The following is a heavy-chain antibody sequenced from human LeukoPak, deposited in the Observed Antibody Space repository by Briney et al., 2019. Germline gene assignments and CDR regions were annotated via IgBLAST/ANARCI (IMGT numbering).Heavy chain of an antibody. Sequence: GASVKVSRKASGYTFTSYDINWVRQATGQGLEWMGWMNPNSGNTGYAQKFQGRVTMTRNTSISTAYMELSSLRSEDTAVYYCARASLGWLRKHYYFDYWGQGTLVTVSS. V-gene: IGHV1-8*01. J-gene: IGHJ4*02. CDR1: GYTFTSYD. D-gene: IGHD5-12*01. CDR3: ARASLGWLRKHYYFDY. CDR2: MNPNSGNT.